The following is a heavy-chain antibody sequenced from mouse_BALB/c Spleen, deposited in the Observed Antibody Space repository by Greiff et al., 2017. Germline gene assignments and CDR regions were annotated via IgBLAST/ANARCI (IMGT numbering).Heavy chain of an antibody. Sequence: EVQRVESGGGLVKPGGSLKLSCAASGFTFSDYYMYWVRQTPEKRLEWVATISDGGSYTYYPDSVKGRFTISRDNAKNNLYLQMSSLKSEDTAMYYCARGGNYDYDEDYWGQGTTLTVSS. CDR1: GFTFSDYY. CDR3: ARGGNYDYDEDY. V-gene: IGHV5-4*02. J-gene: IGHJ2*01. CDR2: ISDGGSYT. D-gene: IGHD2-4*01.